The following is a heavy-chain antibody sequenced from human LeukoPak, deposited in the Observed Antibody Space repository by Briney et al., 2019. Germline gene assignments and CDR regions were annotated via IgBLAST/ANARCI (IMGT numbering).Heavy chain of an antibody. CDR3: AKDGWEIRLATGN. CDR2: ISGGGNT. V-gene: IGHV3-23*01. J-gene: IGHJ4*02. Sequence: GGSLRLSCAASGFTFSSYDMSWVRQAPGKGLEWVSGISGGGNTFYSDSVKGRFTISRDNSKNTLYLGMNSLRAEDTAVYFCAKDGWEIRLATGNWGQGTLVTVSS. CDR1: GFTFSSYD. D-gene: IGHD1-26*01.